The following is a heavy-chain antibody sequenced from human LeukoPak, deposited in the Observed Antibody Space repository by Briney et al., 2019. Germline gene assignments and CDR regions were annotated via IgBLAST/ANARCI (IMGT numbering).Heavy chain of an antibody. Sequence: GGSLRLSCAASGFISSYYGMSWVRQAPNKGLEWAAFIGYDGSNEYYADSVKGRFTISRDNSKNTLYLQMNSLRAEDTAVYYCAKGGPSSSWYTRTGDYFDYWGQGTLVTVSS. V-gene: IGHV3-30*02. CDR1: GFISSYYG. D-gene: IGHD6-13*01. J-gene: IGHJ4*02. CDR3: AKGGPSSSWYTRTGDYFDY. CDR2: IGYDGSNE.